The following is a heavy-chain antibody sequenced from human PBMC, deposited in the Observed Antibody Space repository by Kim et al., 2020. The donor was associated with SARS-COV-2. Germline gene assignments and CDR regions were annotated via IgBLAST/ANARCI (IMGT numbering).Heavy chain of an antibody. CDR3: ARGSGTYYGSGSYSLTAIPLSGD. Sequence: ASVKVSCKASGYTFTSYAMHWVRQAPGQRLEWMGWINAGNGNTKYSQKFQGRVTITRDTSASTAYMELSSLRSEDTAVYYCARGSGTYYGSGSYSLTAIPLSGDWGQGTLVTVSS. D-gene: IGHD3-10*01. V-gene: IGHV1-3*01. CDR2: INAGNGNT. CDR1: GYTFTSYA. J-gene: IGHJ4*02.